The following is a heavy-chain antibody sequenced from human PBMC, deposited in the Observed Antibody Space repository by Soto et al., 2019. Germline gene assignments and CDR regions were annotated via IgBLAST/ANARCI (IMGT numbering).Heavy chain of an antibody. CDR1: GGSFSGYY. J-gene: IGHJ2*01. CDR3: AISRAGDGWYFDL. CDR2: INHSVST. V-gene: IGHV4-34*01. Sequence: QVQLQQWGAGLLKPSETLSLTCAVYGGSFSGYYWSWIRQPPGKGLEWIGEINHSVSTNYNPSLQGRVTISVDTSKNEFSLKLSSVTAADTAVYYCAISRAGDGWYFDLWGRGTLVTVSS. D-gene: IGHD2-21*01.